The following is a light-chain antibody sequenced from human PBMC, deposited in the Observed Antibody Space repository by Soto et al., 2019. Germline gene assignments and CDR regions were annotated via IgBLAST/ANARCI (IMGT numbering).Light chain of an antibody. CDR2: GAS. CDR1: QNIASN. V-gene: IGKV3-15*01. CDR3: QQYDNWPPMYT. J-gene: IGKJ2*01. Sequence: EILMTQSPATLSVSPGERATLSCRASQNIASNLAWYQQKPGQAPRLLMYGASTRATNIPARFSGSGSGTEFTLTISRLQSEDFAVYYCQQYDNWPPMYTFGQGTRLEIK.